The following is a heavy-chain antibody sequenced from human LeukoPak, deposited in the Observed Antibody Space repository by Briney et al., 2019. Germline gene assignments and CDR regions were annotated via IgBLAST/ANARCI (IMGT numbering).Heavy chain of an antibody. CDR2: ISAYNGNT. CDR3: AREHYYGSGSFPVSFDY. Sequence: ASVKVSCKASGGTFSSYTISWVRQAPGQGLEWMGWISAYNGNTDYAQKFQGRVTMTTDTSTSTAYMELRSLRSDDTAVYYCAREHYYGSGSFPVSFDYWGQGTLVTVSS. J-gene: IGHJ4*02. CDR1: GGTFSSYT. V-gene: IGHV1-18*01. D-gene: IGHD3-10*01.